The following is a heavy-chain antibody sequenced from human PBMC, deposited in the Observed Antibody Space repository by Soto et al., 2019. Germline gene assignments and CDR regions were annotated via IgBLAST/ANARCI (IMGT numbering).Heavy chain of an antibody. CDR2: IYHSGST. CDR3: ARRRVCSGGSCRPLDY. CDR1: GGSISSSNW. J-gene: IGHJ4*02. V-gene: IGHV4-4*02. Sequence: QVQLQESGPGLVKPSGTLSLTCAVSGGSISSSNWWSWVRQPPGKGLEWIGEIYHSGSTNYNPSLKSRVTIAVDKSKNQFSLKLRSVTAADTAVYYCARRRVCSGGSCRPLDYWGQGTLVTVSS. D-gene: IGHD2-15*01.